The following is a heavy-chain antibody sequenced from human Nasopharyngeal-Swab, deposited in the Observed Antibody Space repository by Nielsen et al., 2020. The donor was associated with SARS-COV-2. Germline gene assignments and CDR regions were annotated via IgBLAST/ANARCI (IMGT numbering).Heavy chain of an antibody. CDR1: GFTFSNAW. CDR2: IKSKTDGGTT. CDR3: TTASQLWLLHFDY. V-gene: IGHV3-15*01. J-gene: IGHJ4*02. Sequence: GESLKISCAASGFTFSNAWMSWVRQAPGKGLERVGRIKSKTDGGTTDYAAPVKGRFTISRDDSKNTLYLQMNSLKTEDTAVYYCTTASQLWLLHFDYWGQGTLVTVSS. D-gene: IGHD5-18*01.